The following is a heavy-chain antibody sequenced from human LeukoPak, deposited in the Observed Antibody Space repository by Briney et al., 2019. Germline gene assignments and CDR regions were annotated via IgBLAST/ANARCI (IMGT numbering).Heavy chain of an antibody. CDR1: GGSFSGYY. Sequence: SETLSLTCAVYGGSFSGYYWNWIRQPPGKGLEWIGEINHSGSTNYNPSLKSRVTISVDTSKNQFSLKLSSVTAADTAVYYCARRIAAAGMRYFDYWGQGTLVTVSS. J-gene: IGHJ4*02. V-gene: IGHV4-34*01. CDR2: INHSGST. CDR3: ARRIAAAGMRYFDY. D-gene: IGHD6-13*01.